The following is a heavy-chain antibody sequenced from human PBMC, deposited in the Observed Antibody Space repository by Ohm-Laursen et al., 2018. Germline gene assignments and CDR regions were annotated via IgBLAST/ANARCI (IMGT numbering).Heavy chain of an antibody. CDR2: IYSGGST. CDR1: GFTVSSNY. Sequence: SLRLSCAASGFTVSSNYKSWVRQAPGKGLEWVSIIYSGGSTYYAVSVKGRFTISRDSSKNTLYLQMNSLRVEDTAVYYCASGEPGTFDSWGQGTLVTVSS. CDR3: ASGEPGTFDS. D-gene: IGHD1-14*01. J-gene: IGHJ4*02. V-gene: IGHV3-66*01.